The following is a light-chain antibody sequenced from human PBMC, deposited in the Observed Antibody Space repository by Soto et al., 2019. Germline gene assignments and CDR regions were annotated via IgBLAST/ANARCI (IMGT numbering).Light chain of an antibody. J-gene: IGKJ3*01. CDR1: QSVSSD. CDR3: HQYNYWPL. V-gene: IGKV3-15*01. Sequence: EIVMTQSPATLSVSPGDRATLSCRASQSVSSDLAWYQQKPGQAPRLLIYGASARATVIPARFSGSGSGTEFTLTISSLQSEDFAVYYCHQYNYWPLFGPGTKVDIK. CDR2: GAS.